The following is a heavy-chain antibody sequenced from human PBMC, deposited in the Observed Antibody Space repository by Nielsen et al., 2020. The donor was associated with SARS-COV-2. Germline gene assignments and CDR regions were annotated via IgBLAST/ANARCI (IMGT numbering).Heavy chain of an antibody. D-gene: IGHD4-11*01. J-gene: IGHJ6*03. CDR2: ISSSSSYI. V-gene: IGHV3-21*01. CDR1: GFTFSSYA. Sequence: GGSLRLSCAASGFTFSSYAMHWVRQAPGKGLEWVSSISSSSSYIYYADSVKGRFTISRDNAKNSLYLQMNSLRAEDTAVYYCARDGVMTTVTNVYYYYYMDVWGKGTTVTVSS. CDR3: ARDGVMTTVTNVYYYYYMDV.